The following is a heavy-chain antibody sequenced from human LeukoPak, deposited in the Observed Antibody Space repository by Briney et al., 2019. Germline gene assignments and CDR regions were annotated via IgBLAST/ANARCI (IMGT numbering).Heavy chain of an antibody. Sequence: SETLSLTCAVYGGSFSGYYWSWIRQPPGKGLEWIGEINHSGSTNYNPSLKSRVTISVDTSKNQVSLRLSSVTAADTAVYYCARQSGWYNRGVQPNYYYYGMDVWGQGTTVTVSS. CDR3: ARQSGWYNRGVQPNYYYYGMDV. J-gene: IGHJ6*02. CDR2: INHSGST. V-gene: IGHV4-34*01. D-gene: IGHD6-19*01. CDR1: GGSFSGYY.